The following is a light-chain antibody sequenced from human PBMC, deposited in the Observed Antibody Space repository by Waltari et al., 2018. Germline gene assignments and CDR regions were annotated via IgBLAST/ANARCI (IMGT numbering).Light chain of an antibody. CDR1: SSNIGSNF. V-gene: IGLV1-47*01. Sequence: QSVLTQPPSASGTPGQRVTISCSGSSSNIGSNFVYWYQQLPGTAPKLLISRNSQRPSGVPGQFAGSKSGTSASRAISGLRSEDEADYYCAAWDDSLSGVVFGGGTRLTVL. J-gene: IGLJ2*01. CDR3: AAWDDSLSGVV. CDR2: RNS.